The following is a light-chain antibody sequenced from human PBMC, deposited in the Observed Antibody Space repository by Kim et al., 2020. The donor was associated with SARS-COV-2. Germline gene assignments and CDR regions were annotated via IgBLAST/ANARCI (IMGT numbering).Light chain of an antibody. J-gene: IGKJ5*01. Sequence: GDRATLSCRASPTVDNSKLGWYQQKRGQPPRLLIYGTSSRATAIPDRFSGSWSGTDFTLTISRLEPEDFAVYYCQQFGGGSPSITFGQGTRLWIK. CDR1: PTVDNSK. CDR2: GTS. CDR3: QQFGGGSPSIT. V-gene: IGKV3-20*01.